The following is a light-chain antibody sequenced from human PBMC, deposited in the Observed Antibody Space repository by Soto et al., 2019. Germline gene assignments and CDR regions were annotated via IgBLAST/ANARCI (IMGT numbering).Light chain of an antibody. CDR1: QSVSSSY. CDR2: GAS. V-gene: IGKV3-20*01. Sequence: EIGLTQSPGTLSLSPGERATLSCRASQSVSSSYLAWYQQKPGQAPRLLIYGASSRATGIPDRFSGSGSGTDFTLTISRLEPEDSAVYYCQQYGGSPFTFGPGTKVDIK. CDR3: QQYGGSPFT. J-gene: IGKJ3*01.